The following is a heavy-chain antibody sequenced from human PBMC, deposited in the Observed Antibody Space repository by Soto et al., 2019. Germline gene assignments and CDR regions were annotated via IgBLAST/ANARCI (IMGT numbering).Heavy chain of an antibody. Sequence: EVQLVESGGGLVKPGGSLRLSCAASGFTFSSYSMNWVRQAPGKGLEWVSSISSSSSYIYYADSVKGRFTISRDNAKNSLYLQMNSLRAEDTAVYYCASSADLLYYYYGMDVWGQGTTVTVSS. J-gene: IGHJ6*02. CDR2: ISSSSSYI. CDR3: ASSADLLYYYYGMDV. CDR1: GFTFSSYS. D-gene: IGHD2-15*01. V-gene: IGHV3-21*01.